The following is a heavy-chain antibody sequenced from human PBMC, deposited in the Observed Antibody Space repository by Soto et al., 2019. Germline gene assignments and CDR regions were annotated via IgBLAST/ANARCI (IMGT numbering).Heavy chain of an antibody. Sequence: SETLSLTCTVSGGSISSSSYYWGWIRQPPGKGLEWIGSIYYSGSTYYNPSLKSRVTISVDTSKNQFSLKLSSVTAADTAVYYCARTTPHDHLDYWGQGTLVTVSS. D-gene: IGHD2-15*01. J-gene: IGHJ4*02. CDR1: GGSISSSSYY. CDR2: IYYSGST. V-gene: IGHV4-39*01. CDR3: ARTTPHDHLDY.